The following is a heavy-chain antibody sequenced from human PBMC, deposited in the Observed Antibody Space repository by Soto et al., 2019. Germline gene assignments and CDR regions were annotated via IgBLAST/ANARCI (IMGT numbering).Heavy chain of an antibody. CDR3: ARDLKPGLRYFDWFLVDAFDI. J-gene: IGHJ3*02. D-gene: IGHD3-9*01. V-gene: IGHV1-3*01. CDR2: INAGNGNT. Sequence: QVQLVQSGAEVKKPGASVKVSCKASGYTFTSYAMHWVRQAPGQRLEWMGWINAGNGNTKYSQKFQGRVTITRETSASTAYMELSSLRSEDTAVYYCARDLKPGLRYFDWFLVDAFDIWGQGTMVTVSS. CDR1: GYTFTSYA.